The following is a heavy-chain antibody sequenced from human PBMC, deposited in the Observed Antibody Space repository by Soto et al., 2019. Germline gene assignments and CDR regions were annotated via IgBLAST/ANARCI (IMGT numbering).Heavy chain of an antibody. Sequence: GGSLRLSCAASGFTFSSYSMNWVRQAPGKGLEWVSYISSSSSTIYYADSVKGRFTISRDNAKNSLYLQMNSLRAEDTAVYYCARGGVIAARGYYYYYMDVWGKGTTVTVSS. CDR3: ARGGVIAARGYYYYYMDV. V-gene: IGHV3-48*01. CDR2: ISSSSSTI. CDR1: GFTFSSYS. J-gene: IGHJ6*03. D-gene: IGHD6-6*01.